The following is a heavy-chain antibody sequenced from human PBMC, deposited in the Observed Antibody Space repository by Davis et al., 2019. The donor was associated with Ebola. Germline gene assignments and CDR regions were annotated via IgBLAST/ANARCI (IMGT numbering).Heavy chain of an antibody. Sequence: ASVKVSCKASGYTFTGYYMHWVRQAPGQGLEWMGWINPNSGGTNYAQKFQGRATMTRDPSISTAYMELSRLRSDDTAVYYCARDGVLCSGGSCSGDFDYWGQGTLVTVSS. V-gene: IGHV1-2*02. D-gene: IGHD2-15*01. CDR3: ARDGVLCSGGSCSGDFDY. CDR1: GYTFTGYY. J-gene: IGHJ4*02. CDR2: INPNSGGT.